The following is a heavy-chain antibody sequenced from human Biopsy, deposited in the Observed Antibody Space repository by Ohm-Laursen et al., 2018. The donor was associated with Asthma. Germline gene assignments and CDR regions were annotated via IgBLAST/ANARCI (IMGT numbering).Heavy chain of an antibody. CDR2: INHSGST. J-gene: IGHJ6*02. D-gene: IGHD2-2*01. V-gene: IGHV4-34*01. CDR3: ARVVGGYCSSTSCYGGYYYGMDV. Sequence: GTLSLTCTVSGGSVSTGSYYWSWIRQPPGKGLEWIGEINHSGSTNYNPSLKSRVTISVDTSKNQFSLKLSSVTAADTAAYYCARVVGGYCSSTSCYGGYYYGMDVWGQGTTVTVSS. CDR1: GGSVSTGSYY.